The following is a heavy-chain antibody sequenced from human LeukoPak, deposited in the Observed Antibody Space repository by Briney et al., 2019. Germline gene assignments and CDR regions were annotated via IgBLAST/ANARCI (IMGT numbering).Heavy chain of an antibody. V-gene: IGHV1-2*02. J-gene: IGHJ4*02. CDR3: ARDLRYFDWLLSYYFDY. CDR2: FNPNSGGT. D-gene: IGHD3-9*01. Sequence: ASVKVSCKASGYTFTGYYMHWVRQAPGQGLEWMGWFNPNSGGTNYAQKFQGRVTMTRDTSISTAYMELSRLRSDDTAVYYCARDLRYFDWLLSYYFDYWGQGTLVTVSS. CDR1: GYTFTGYY.